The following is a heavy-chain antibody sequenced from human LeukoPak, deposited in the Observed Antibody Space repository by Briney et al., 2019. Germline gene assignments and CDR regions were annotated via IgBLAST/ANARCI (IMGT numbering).Heavy chain of an antibody. J-gene: IGHJ6*02. CDR3: ARHGSGSYYWNYYYYGMDV. D-gene: IGHD3-10*01. CDR1: GGSPSSSSYY. V-gene: IGHV4-39*01. CDR2: IYYSGST. Sequence: PQTLSLTRTLSGGSPSSSSYYSGWIRHPPRKGLEWIGSIYYSGSTYYTPPLKSRVPISVDTSKNHFSLKMSSVTAADTAVYYCARHGSGSYYWNYYYYGMDVWGQGTTVTVSS.